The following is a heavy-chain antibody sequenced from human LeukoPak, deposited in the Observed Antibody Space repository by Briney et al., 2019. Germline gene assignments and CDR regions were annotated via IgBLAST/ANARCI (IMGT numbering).Heavy chain of an antibody. J-gene: IGHJ2*01. CDR2: ITSSGTYT. V-gene: IGHV3-21*01. Sequence: GGSLRLSCADSGFTFSNYNMNWVRQAPGKAMEWVSSITSSGTYTFYADSVKGRFTISRDNAKNSLYLQMDSLGPEDTAVYYCARRGGYGDSYWYFDLWGRGTLVTVSS. CDR3: ARRGGYGDSYWYFDL. CDR1: GFTFSNYN. D-gene: IGHD4-17*01.